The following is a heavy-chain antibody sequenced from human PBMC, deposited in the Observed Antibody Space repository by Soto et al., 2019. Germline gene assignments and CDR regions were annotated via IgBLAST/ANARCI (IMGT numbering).Heavy chain of an antibody. CDR1: GGSISSGGYY. CDR3: ARDGLDYYDSSGFDY. V-gene: IGHV4-31*03. D-gene: IGHD3-22*01. CDR2: IYYSGST. J-gene: IGHJ4*02. Sequence: SETPSLTCTVSGGSISSGGYYWSWIRQHPGKGLEWIGYIYYSGSTYYNPSLKSRVTISVDTSKNQFSLKLSSVTAADTAVYYCARDGLDYYDSSGFDYWGQGTLVTVSS.